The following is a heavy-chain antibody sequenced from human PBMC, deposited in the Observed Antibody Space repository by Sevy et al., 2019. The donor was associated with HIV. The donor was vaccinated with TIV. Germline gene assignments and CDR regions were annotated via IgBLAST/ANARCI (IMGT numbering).Heavy chain of an antibody. CDR1: GYSFTDYY. CDR3: ARARRVTTVYYYYGMDV. Sequence: ASVKVSCKASGYSFTDYYMHWVRQAPGQGIEWMAWINPKNDDTNYAQKFQGRVTMTRDTSTSTAYMELTRLRSDDTAVYYCARARRVTTVYYYYGMDVSGQGTAVTVSS. D-gene: IGHD5-18*01. CDR2: INPKNDDT. V-gene: IGHV1-2*02. J-gene: IGHJ6*02.